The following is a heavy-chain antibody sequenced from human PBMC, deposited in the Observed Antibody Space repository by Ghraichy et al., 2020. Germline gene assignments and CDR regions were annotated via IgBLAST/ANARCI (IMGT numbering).Heavy chain of an antibody. CDR2: INHSGST. Sequence: SETLSLTCAVYGGSFSGYYWSWILQPPGKGLEWIGEINHSGSTNYNPSLKSRVTISVDTSKNQFSLKLSSVTAADTAVYYCARASGDIAARRGLRGRPETDYWGQGTLVTVSS. J-gene: IGHJ4*02. CDR3: ARASGDIAARRGLRGRPETDY. V-gene: IGHV4-34*01. D-gene: IGHD6-6*01. CDR1: GGSFSGYY.